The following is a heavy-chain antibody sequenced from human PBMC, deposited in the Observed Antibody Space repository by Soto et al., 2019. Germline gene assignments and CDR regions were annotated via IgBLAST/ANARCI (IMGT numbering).Heavy chain of an antibody. V-gene: IGHV1-69*04. CDR1: GATFSFYS. CDR2: VNPILSMS. Sequence: QVQLVQSGAEVKRPGSSVKVSCKASGATFSFYSINWVRQAPGLGLEWMGRVNPILSMSNYAQRFQGRVTMTADKSTSTAYMELSGLRSEDTAMYYCATSYGSGYRALDYWGQGALVTVSS. CDR3: ATSYGSGYRALDY. J-gene: IGHJ4*02. D-gene: IGHD3-10*01.